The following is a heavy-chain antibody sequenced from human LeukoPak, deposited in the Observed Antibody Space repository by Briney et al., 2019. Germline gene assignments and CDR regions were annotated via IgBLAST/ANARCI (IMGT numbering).Heavy chain of an antibody. Sequence: SETLSLTCAVSGGSTSSGGYSWSWIRQPPGKGLEWIGYIYHSGSTYYNPSLKSRVTISVDRSKNQFSLKLSSVTAADTAVYYCARVRDGSSYFDYWGQGTLVTVSS. D-gene: IGHD1-26*01. V-gene: IGHV4-30-2*01. CDR1: GGSTSSGGYS. CDR2: IYHSGST. J-gene: IGHJ4*02. CDR3: ARVRDGSSYFDY.